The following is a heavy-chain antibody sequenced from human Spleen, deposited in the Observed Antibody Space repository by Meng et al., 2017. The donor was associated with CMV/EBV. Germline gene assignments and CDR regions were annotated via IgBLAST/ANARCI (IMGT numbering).Heavy chain of an antibody. Sequence: GGSLRLSCAASGFSVTDNYMGWARQAPGKGPEWVSVMYSGGSTYYADSVKGRFTISRDNSKNTLYLQMNSLRAQDTAVYYCAKGITIYGVVPLSTFDYWGQGTLVTVSS. J-gene: IGHJ4*02. D-gene: IGHD3-3*01. CDR1: GFSVTDNY. V-gene: IGHV3-66*02. CDR2: MYSGGST. CDR3: AKGITIYGVVPLSTFDY.